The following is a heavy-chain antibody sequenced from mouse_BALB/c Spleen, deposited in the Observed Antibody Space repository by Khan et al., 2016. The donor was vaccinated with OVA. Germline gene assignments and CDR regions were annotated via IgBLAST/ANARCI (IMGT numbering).Heavy chain of an antibody. CDR1: GYTFSTYW. CDR2: FNPSTDYA. V-gene: IGHV1-7*01. D-gene: IGHD1-1*01. Sequence: QVQLQQPGAELAKPGASVKMSCKASGYTFSTYWMHWVKKRPGQGLEWIGYFNPSTDYADFNQKFKDKATLTADKSSSTAFMQLSSLTSEDSAVYYCTRLGSYYGSTFVFCGQGTTLTVSS. J-gene: IGHJ2*01. CDR3: TRLGSYYGSTFVF.